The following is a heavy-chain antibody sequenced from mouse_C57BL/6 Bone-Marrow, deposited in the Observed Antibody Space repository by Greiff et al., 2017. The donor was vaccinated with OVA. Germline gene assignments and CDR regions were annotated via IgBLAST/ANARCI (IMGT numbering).Heavy chain of an antibody. J-gene: IGHJ3*01. Sequence: EVKLMESGGGLVKPGGSLKLSCAASGFTFSSYAMSWVRQTPEKRLEWVATISAGGGYTYYPDNVKGRFTISRDNAKNNLYLQMSHLKSEDTAMYYCASVLAYWGQGTLVTVSA. CDR2: ISAGGGYT. V-gene: IGHV5-4*03. CDR3: ASVLAY. CDR1: GFTFSSYA.